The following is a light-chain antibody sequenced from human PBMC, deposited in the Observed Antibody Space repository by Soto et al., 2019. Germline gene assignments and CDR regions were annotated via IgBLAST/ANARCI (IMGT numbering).Light chain of an antibody. Sequence: EIVLTQSPATLSLSPGDRATLSCRASQSLSNGLAWYQQKPGQAPRLLIYGASSRATGIPDRFSGSGSGTDFTLTISRLEPEDFAVYYCQQYGASPRTFGQGTKVDIK. V-gene: IGKV3-20*01. CDR1: QSLSNG. J-gene: IGKJ1*01. CDR3: QQYGASPRT. CDR2: GAS.